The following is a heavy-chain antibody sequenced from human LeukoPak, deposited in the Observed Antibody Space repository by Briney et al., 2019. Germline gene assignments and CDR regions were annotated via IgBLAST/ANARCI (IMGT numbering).Heavy chain of an antibody. CDR2: ISGSGGST. CDR3: AKPVTARWWGYFDY. CDR1: GLTFSSYG. V-gene: IGHV3-23*01. J-gene: IGHJ4*02. D-gene: IGHD2-21*02. Sequence: GGTLRLSCAASGLTFSSYGMSWVRQAPGKGLEWVSAISGSGGSTYYADSVKGRFTISRDNSKNTLYLQMNSLRAEDTAVYYCAKPVTARWWGYFDYWGQGTLVTVSS.